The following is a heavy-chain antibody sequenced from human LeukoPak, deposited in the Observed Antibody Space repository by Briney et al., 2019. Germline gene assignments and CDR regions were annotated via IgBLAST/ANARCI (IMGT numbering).Heavy chain of an antibody. CDR1: GGSFSGYY. V-gene: IGHV4-34*01. Sequence: PSETLSLTGAVYGGSFSGYYWSWIRQPPGKGLEWIGEINHSGSTNYNPSLKSRVTISVDTSKNQFSLKLSSVTAADTAVYYCARARRLEPLTIFGYYYGMDVWGQGTTVTVSS. CDR2: INHSGST. D-gene: IGHD1-1*01. CDR3: ARARRLEPLTIFGYYYGMDV. J-gene: IGHJ6*02.